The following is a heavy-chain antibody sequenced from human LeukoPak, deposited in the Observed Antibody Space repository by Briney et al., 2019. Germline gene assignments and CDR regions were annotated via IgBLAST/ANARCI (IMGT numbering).Heavy chain of an antibody. D-gene: IGHD3-10*01. J-gene: IGHJ5*02. CDR2: IYYSGST. Sequence: SETLSLTCTVSGGSISSYYWSWIRQPPGKGLEWIGYIYYSGSTNYNPSLKSRVTILVDTSKNQFSLKLSSVTAADTAVYYCARGSGEVDWFDPWGQGTLVTVSS. CDR3: ARGSGEVDWFDP. V-gene: IGHV4-59*08. CDR1: GGSISSYY.